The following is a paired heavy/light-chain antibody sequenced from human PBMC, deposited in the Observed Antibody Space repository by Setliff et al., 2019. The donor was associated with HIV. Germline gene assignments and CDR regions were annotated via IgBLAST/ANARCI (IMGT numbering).Heavy chain of an antibody. D-gene: IGHD3-3*01. V-gene: IGHV3-30*02. CDR2: IRYDGSNK. J-gene: IGHJ4*02. Sequence: QVQLVESGGGVVQPGGSLRLSCAASGFTFSSYGMHWVRQAPGKGLEWVAFIRYDGSNKYYADSVKGRFTISRDNSKNTLYLQMNSLRAEDTAVYYCANEVARNFWSGYLRYWGQGTLVTVSS. CDR1: GFTFSSYG. CDR3: ANEVARNFWSGYLRY.
Light chain of an antibody. CDR2: DVS. Sequence: QSALTQPASVSGSPGQSITISCTGTSSDVGGYNYVSWYQQHPGKAPKLMIYDVSNRPSGVSNRFSGSKSGNTASLTISGLQAEDEADYYCSSYTSSSTLEVVFGGGTKLTVL. CDR1: SSDVGGYNY. V-gene: IGLV2-14*01. J-gene: IGLJ2*01. CDR3: SSYTSSSTLEVV.